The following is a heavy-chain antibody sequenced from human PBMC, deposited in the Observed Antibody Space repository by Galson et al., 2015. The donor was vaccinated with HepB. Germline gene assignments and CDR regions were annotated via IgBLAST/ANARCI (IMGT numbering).Heavy chain of an antibody. CDR2: ISGSGGST. CDR1: GFTFSSYA. J-gene: IGHJ5*02. D-gene: IGHD6-19*01. Sequence: SLRLSCAASGFTFSSYAMSWVRQAPGKGLEWVSAISGSGGSTYYADSVKGRFTISRDNSKNTLYLQMNSLRAEDTAVYYCAKDRGLYSSGWNWFDPWGQGTLVTVSS. V-gene: IGHV3-23*01. CDR3: AKDRGLYSSGWNWFDP.